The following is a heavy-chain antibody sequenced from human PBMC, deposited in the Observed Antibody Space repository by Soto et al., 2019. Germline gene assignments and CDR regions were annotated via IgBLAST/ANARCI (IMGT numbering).Heavy chain of an antibody. CDR2: ISEKGMNT. CDR1: GFTFEDYR. D-gene: IGHD3-3*01. Sequence: GGSLRLSWGAAGFTFEDYRMNWVRQAPGKGLEWASVISEKGMNTFYADSVKGRFTVSRDNSRRVVYLEMNSLRADDTAVYYCAKESGYYYGIDAWGQGTTVTVSS. V-gene: IGHV3-23*01. CDR3: AKESGYYYGIDA. J-gene: IGHJ6*02.